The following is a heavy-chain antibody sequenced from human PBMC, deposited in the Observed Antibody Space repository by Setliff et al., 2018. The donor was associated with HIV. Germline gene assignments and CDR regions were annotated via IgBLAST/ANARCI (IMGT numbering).Heavy chain of an antibody. Sequence: SETLSLTCSVSGGSITTTDYYWTWIRQSPGKGLEWIGSLYSGGGIYRNPSLKSRVIIFVDTSKNQFSLKLSSVTAADTAVFYCVRVDYGDYDFDYWGQGTLVTVSS. CDR3: VRVDYGDYDFDY. D-gene: IGHD4-17*01. V-gene: IGHV4-39*07. J-gene: IGHJ4*02. CDR1: GGSITTTDYY. CDR2: LYSGGGI.